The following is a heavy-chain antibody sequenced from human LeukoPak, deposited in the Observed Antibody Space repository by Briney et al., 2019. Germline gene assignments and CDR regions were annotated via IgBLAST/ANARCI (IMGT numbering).Heavy chain of an antibody. Sequence: GRSLRLSCAASGFTFSSYEMNWVRQAPGKGLEWGSYISSSGSTIYYADSVKGRFTISRDNAKNSLYLQMNSLRAEDTAVYYCARVDYCGGDCYSSTLYYYYGMDVWGQGTTVTVSS. CDR1: GFTFSSYE. D-gene: IGHD2-21*02. CDR2: ISSSGSTI. CDR3: ARVDYCGGDCYSSTLYYYYGMDV. V-gene: IGHV3-48*03. J-gene: IGHJ6*02.